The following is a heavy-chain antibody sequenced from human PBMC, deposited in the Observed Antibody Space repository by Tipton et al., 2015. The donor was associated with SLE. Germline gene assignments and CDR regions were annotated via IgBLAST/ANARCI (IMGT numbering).Heavy chain of an antibody. V-gene: IGHV4-34*12. Sequence: TLSLTCTVSGGSISRYSWTWIRQPPGKGLEWIAEIIHSGVTNYNPSLRSRVTISVDMSKNQVSLKLSSVTAADTAVYYCARVAPAEVFDYWGQGTLVTVSS. CDR3: ARVAPAEVFDY. D-gene: IGHD2-2*01. CDR2: IIHSGVT. J-gene: IGHJ4*02. CDR1: GGSISRYS.